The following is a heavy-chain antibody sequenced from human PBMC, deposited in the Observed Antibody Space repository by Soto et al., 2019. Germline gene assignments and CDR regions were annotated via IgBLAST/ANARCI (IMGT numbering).Heavy chain of an antibody. J-gene: IGHJ4*02. CDR1: GYTFTGYY. D-gene: IGHD3-10*01. Sequence: SMNVSCKASGYTFTGYYMHWVRQAPGQGLEWMGGIIPIFGTANYAQKFQGRVTITADKSTSTAYMELSSLRSEDTAVYYCARDLSRDSYVSGSYYWGQGTLVSVSS. CDR2: IIPIFGTA. CDR3: ARDLSRDSYVSGSYY. V-gene: IGHV1-69*06.